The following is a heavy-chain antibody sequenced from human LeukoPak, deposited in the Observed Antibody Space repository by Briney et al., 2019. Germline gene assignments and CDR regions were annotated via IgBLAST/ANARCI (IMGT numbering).Heavy chain of an antibody. CDR2: INPNTGGT. CDR1: GYTFIGYF. J-gene: IGHJ3*02. Sequence: GAAVKVSCKASGYTFIGYFMHWVRQAPGQGLEWVGGINPNTGGTNYAQRFQGRVTFTGDTSITTAYMELSRLRSDDTSIYYCARGGFSDSRGSSDAFDIWGQGTMVTVSS. CDR3: ARGGFSDSRGSSDAFDI. D-gene: IGHD3-22*01. V-gene: IGHV1-2*02.